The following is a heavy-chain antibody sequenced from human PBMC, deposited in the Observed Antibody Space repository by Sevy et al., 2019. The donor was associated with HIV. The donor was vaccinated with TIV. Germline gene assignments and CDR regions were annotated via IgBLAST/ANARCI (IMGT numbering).Heavy chain of an antibody. D-gene: IGHD3-22*01. CDR1: GGSISSYY. J-gene: IGHJ4*02. CDR3: ARIIFDSSGSMGRRYYFDY. V-gene: IGHV4-59*01. Sequence: SETLSLTCTVSGGSISSYYWSWIRRPPGKGLEWIGYIYYSGSTNYNPSLKSRVTISVDTSKNQFSLKLSSVTAADPAVYYCARIIFDSSGSMGRRYYFDYWGQGTLVTVSS. CDR2: IYYSGST.